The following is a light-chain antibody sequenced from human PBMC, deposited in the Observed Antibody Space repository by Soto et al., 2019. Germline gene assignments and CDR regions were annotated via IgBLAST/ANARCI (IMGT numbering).Light chain of an antibody. CDR3: QQYNSFSLIT. J-gene: IGKJ5*01. Sequence: DIQMTQSPSTLXASVXDTXXITCRASQSISRWLAWYQQKPGKAPKILISDASILENGVPSRFSGTGSGTEFTLTISNLQPDDFATYFCQQYNSFSLITFGQGTRLEIK. CDR1: QSISRW. CDR2: DAS. V-gene: IGKV1-5*01.